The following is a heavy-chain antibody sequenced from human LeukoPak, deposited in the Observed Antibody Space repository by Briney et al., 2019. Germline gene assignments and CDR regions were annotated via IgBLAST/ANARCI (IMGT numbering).Heavy chain of an antibody. D-gene: IGHD6-19*01. CDR1: GGTFSSYA. Sequence: SVKVSCKXSGGTFSSYAISWVRQAPGQGLEWMGGIIPIFGTANYAQKFQGRVTITTDESTSTAYMELSSLRSEDTAVYYCARGDSSGWFHDLDYWGQGTLVTVSS. CDR2: IIPIFGTA. V-gene: IGHV1-69*05. J-gene: IGHJ4*02. CDR3: ARGDSSGWFHDLDY.